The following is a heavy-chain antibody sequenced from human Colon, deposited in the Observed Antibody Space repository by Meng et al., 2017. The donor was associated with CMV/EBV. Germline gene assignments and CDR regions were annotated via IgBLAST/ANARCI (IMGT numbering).Heavy chain of an antibody. J-gene: IGHJ4*02. CDR1: GDSVASNKVA. V-gene: IGHV6-1*01. CDR2: TYYRSRWYS. Sequence: SGDSVASNKVACNWIRQSPSRGREWLGRTYYRSRWYSDYAISVKSRITITPDTSKNQFSLQLNSVTPDDTAVYYCARVFSGRGDFDYWGQGTLVTVSS. D-gene: IGHD6-19*01. CDR3: ARVFSGRGDFDY.